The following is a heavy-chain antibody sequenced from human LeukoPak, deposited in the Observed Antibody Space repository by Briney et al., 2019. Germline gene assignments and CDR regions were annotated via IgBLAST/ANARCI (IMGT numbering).Heavy chain of an antibody. D-gene: IGHD1-14*01. CDR2: VYYDGST. V-gene: IGHV4-59*01. CDR1: GDSTINNF. Sequence: SETPSHTSTVPGDSTINNFWSCIWHPPQKGLERIGYVYYDGSTTYNTSLKSRVTMSVDTSKNQLSLKLTSLTAADTAMYYCARHPPATGRFDYWGQGTLVTVSS. J-gene: IGHJ4*02. CDR3: ARHPPATGRFDY.